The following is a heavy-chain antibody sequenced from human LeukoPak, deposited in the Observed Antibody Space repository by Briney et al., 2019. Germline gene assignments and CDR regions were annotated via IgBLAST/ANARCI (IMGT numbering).Heavy chain of an antibody. D-gene: IGHD5-12*01. CDR1: GFTFSNYW. CDR2: INHSGST. Sequence: GSLRLSCAASGFTFSNYWMHWIRQPPGKGLEWIGEINHSGSTNYNPSLKSRVTISVDTSKNQFSLKLSSVTAADTAVYYCARVEYSGPLFIDYWGQGTLVTVSS. V-gene: IGHV4-34*01. J-gene: IGHJ4*02. CDR3: ARVEYSGPLFIDY.